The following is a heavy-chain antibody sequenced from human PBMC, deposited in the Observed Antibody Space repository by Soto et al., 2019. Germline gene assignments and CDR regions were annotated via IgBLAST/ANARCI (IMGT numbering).Heavy chain of an antibody. D-gene: IGHD7-27*01. Sequence: DVQLVESGGGLVQPGRSLRLSCAASGFTFDDYAMHWVRQAPGKGLEWVSGISWNSGSIGYADSVKGRFTISRDNAKNSLYLQMNSLRAEDTALYYCAKDRSLTEYYFDYWGQGTLVTVSS. V-gene: IGHV3-9*01. CDR2: ISWNSGSI. CDR1: GFTFDDYA. CDR3: AKDRSLTEYYFDY. J-gene: IGHJ4*02.